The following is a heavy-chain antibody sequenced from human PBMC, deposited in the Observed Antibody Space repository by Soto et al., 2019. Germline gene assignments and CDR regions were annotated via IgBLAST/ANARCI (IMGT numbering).Heavy chain of an antibody. CDR1: GGTFSSYG. D-gene: IGHD5-12*01. Sequence: QVQLVQSGAEVKKPGSSVKVSCKASGGTFSSYGLSWVRQAPGQGLEWMGGIIPMFGSTNYAPKFQGRVTITADGSTSTASMELSSLRSEDMAVYYCARDLGYDYGVYYGMDVWGQGTTVTVSS. CDR3: ARDLGYDYGVYYGMDV. CDR2: IIPMFGST. J-gene: IGHJ6*02. V-gene: IGHV1-69*01.